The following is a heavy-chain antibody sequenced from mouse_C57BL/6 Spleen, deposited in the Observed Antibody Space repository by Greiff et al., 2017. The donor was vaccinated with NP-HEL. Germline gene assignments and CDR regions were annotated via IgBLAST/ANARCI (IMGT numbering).Heavy chain of an antibody. CDR3: ARRADYDYDDGDYYAMDY. Sequence: QVTLKESGPGILQSSQTLSLTCSFSGFSLSTSGMGVSWIRQPSGKGLEWLAHIYWDDDKRYNPSLKSRLTISKDTSRNQVFLKITSVDTADTATYYCARRADYDYDDGDYYAMDYWGQGTSVTVSS. CDR2: IYWDDDK. V-gene: IGHV8-12*01. J-gene: IGHJ4*01. D-gene: IGHD2-4*01. CDR1: GFSLSTSGMG.